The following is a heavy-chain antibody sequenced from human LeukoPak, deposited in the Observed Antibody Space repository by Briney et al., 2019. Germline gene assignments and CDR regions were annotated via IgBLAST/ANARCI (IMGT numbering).Heavy chain of an antibody. CDR2: IHYSGST. Sequence: NTSETLSLTCTVSGGSISYSSYYWGWIRQPPGKGLEWIGSIHYSGSTYYNPSLKSRVTISVDTSKNQFSLKLSSVTAADTAVYYCARVRGDYGGNEVGYWGQGTLVTVSS. V-gene: IGHV4-39*07. J-gene: IGHJ4*02. CDR1: GGSISYSSYY. CDR3: ARVRGDYGGNEVGY. D-gene: IGHD4-23*01.